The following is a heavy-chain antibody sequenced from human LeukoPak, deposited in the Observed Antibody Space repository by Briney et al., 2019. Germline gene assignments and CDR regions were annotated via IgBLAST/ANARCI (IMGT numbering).Heavy chain of an antibody. J-gene: IGHJ3*02. CDR1: GGSISSYY. CDR3: ARGAPSVSVDGMRDAFDI. V-gene: IGHV4-59*12. CDR2: INYSGST. D-gene: IGHD6-13*01. Sequence: SETLSLTCTVSGGSISSYYWSWIRQPPGKGLEWIGYINYSGSTKYNPSLKSRVTISVDTSKNQFSLKLSSVTAADTAVYYCARGAPSVSVDGMRDAFDIWGQGTMVTVSS.